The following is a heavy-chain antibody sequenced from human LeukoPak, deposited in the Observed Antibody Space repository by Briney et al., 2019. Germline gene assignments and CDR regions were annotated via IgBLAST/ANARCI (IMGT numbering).Heavy chain of an antibody. CDR3: ARVYGYYYYYYYYMDV. V-gene: IGHV4-34*01. CDR1: GGSFSGYY. CDR2: INHSGST. Sequence: SETLSLTCAVYGGSFSGYYWCWIRQPPGKGLEWIGEINHSGSTNYNPSLKSRVTISVDTSKNQFSLKLSSVTAADTAVYYCARVYGYYYYYYYYMDVWGKGTTVTVSS. J-gene: IGHJ6*03. D-gene: IGHD5-18*01.